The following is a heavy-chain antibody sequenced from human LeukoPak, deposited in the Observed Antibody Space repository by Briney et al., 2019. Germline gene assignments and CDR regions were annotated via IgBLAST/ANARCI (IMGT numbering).Heavy chain of an antibody. CDR1: GLTFSSYA. J-gene: IGHJ5*02. CDR3: AKVSTLQSLRSGGSCYGLDP. CDR2: ISGSGGST. V-gene: IGHV3-23*01. D-gene: IGHD2-15*01. Sequence: GGSLRLSCAASGLTFSSYAMSWVRQAPGKGLEWVSAISGSGGSTYYADSVKGRFTISRDNSKNTLYLQMNSLRAEDTAVYYCAKVSTLQSLRSGGSCYGLDPWGQGTLVTVSS.